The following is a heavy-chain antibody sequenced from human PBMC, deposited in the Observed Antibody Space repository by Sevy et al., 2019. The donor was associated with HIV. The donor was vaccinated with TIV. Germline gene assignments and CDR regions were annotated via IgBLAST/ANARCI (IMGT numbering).Heavy chain of an antibody. Sequence: SETLSLTCTISGGSVSSGTYHWGWIRQPPGKGLEGIGYISYSGSTQYNPSLMGRVTISGDTSSNQFFLKLSSVTAADTAVYYCARDGNRAMFYFDQWGQGTLVTVSS. J-gene: IGHJ4*02. CDR1: GGSVSSGTYH. CDR2: ISYSGST. D-gene: IGHD5-18*01. CDR3: ARDGNRAMFYFDQ. V-gene: IGHV4-61*01.